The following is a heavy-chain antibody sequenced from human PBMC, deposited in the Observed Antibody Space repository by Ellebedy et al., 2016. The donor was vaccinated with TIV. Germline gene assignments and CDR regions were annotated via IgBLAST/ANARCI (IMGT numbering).Heavy chain of an antibody. CDR3: TTDLLLLWFGELSVWFDP. Sequence: PGGSLRLSCAASGFTFSNAWMNWVRQAPGKGLEWVGRIKSKTDGGTTDYAAPVKGRFTISRDDSKNTLYLKMNSLKTEDTAVYYCTTDLLLLWFGELSVWFDPWGQGTLVTVSS. CDR2: IKSKTDGGTT. J-gene: IGHJ5*02. V-gene: IGHV3-15*07. D-gene: IGHD3-10*01. CDR1: GFTFSNAW.